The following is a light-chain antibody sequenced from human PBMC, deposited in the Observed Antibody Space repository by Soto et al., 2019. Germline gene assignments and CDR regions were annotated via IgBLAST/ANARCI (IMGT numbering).Light chain of an antibody. Sequence: DIQVTQSPATLSASVGCRFTITCRASQNIRSRLAWFKQKPGKAPKLLIYDASSLESGVPSSLSGSGSGTEFTLTISSMKPEDFGIYYCQQYENYWTFGHGTKVDIK. J-gene: IGKJ1*01. V-gene: IGKV1-5*01. CDR3: QQYENYWT. CDR1: QNIRSR. CDR2: DAS.